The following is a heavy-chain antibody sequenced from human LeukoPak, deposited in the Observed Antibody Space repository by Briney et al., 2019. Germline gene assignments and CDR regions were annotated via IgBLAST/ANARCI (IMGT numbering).Heavy chain of an antibody. D-gene: IGHD3-16*02. J-gene: IGHJ4*02. V-gene: IGHV4-34*01. CDR2: INHSGST. Sequence: SETLSLTCAVYGGSFSGYYWSWIRQPPGKGLEWIGGINHSGSTNYNPSLKSRVTISVDTSKNQFSLKLSSVTAADTAVYYCARGPLYRYFDYWGQGTLVTVSS. CDR1: GGSFSGYY. CDR3: ARGPLYRYFDY.